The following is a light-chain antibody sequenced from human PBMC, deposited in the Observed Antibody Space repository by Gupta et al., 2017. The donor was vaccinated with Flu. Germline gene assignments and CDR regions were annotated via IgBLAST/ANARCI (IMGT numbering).Light chain of an antibody. J-gene: IGKJ1*01. CDR2: GAS. CDR3: QQQHSKRPTWT. Sequence: EIVLTQSPGTLSLSPVERATLSCRASQSVSSSYLAWYQQKHSQAPRLLIYGASTRTKGSRDRCSGSGVGNDTNFTITISDPEDFEVYYCQQQHSKRPTWTFGQGTKVEIK. CDR1: QSVSSSY. V-gene: IGKV3-20*01.